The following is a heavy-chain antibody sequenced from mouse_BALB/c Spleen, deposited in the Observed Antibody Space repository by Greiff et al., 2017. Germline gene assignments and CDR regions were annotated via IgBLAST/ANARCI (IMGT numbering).Heavy chain of an antibody. Sequence: VKLQESGAELVKPGASVKLSCKASGYTFTSYDINWVRQRPEQGLEWIGWIFPGDGSTKYNEKFKGKATLTTDKSSSTAYMQLSRLTSEDSAVYFCARGSSYFYWYFDVWGAGTTVTVSS. J-gene: IGHJ1*01. CDR3: ARGSSYFYWYFDV. V-gene: IGHV1-85*01. CDR1: GYTFTSYD. D-gene: IGHD1-1*01. CDR2: IFPGDGST.